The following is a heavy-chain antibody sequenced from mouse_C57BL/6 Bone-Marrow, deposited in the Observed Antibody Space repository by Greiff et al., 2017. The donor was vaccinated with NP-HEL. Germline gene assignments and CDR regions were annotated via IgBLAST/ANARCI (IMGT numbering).Heavy chain of an antibody. J-gene: IGHJ4*01. CDR2: ISSGSSTI. CDR3: ARCSYDYRYYYAMDY. V-gene: IGHV5-17*01. Sequence: EVHLVESGGGLVKPGGSLKLSCAASGFTFSDYGMHWVRQAPEKGLEWVAYISSGSSTIYYADTVKGRFTISRDNAKNTLFLQMTSLRSEDTTMYYCARCSYDYRYYYAMDYWGRGTSVTVSS. D-gene: IGHD2-4*01. CDR1: GFTFSDYG.